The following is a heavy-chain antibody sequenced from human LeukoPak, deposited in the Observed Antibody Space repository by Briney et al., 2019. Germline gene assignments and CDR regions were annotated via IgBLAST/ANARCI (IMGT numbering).Heavy chain of an antibody. V-gene: IGHV3-7*01. D-gene: IGHD3-3*01. CDR1: GFTFSSYW. CDR2: IKQDGSEK. J-gene: IGHJ4*02. Sequence: PGGSLRLSCAASGFTFSSYWMSWVRQPPGNGLEWVANIKQDGSEKYYVDSVKGRFTISRDNAKSSLYLQMNSLRAEDTAVYYCARVFLEWSRDYWGQGTLVTVSS. CDR3: ARVFLEWSRDY.